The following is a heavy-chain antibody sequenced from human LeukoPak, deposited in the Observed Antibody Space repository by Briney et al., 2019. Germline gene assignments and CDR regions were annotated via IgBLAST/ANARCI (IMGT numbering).Heavy chain of an antibody. V-gene: IGHV3-23*01. CDR3: AKVTYGSGTYGAFDY. CDR1: GFTLSSYE. J-gene: IGHJ4*02. Sequence: PGGPLRLSCTVSGFTLSSYEMSWIRQAPGKGLEWVSTISGSGDNTYYADSVKGRFTISRDNSKNTLYLQMNSLRAEDTAVYYCAKVTYGSGTYGAFDYWGRGTLVTVSS. CDR2: ISGSGDNT. D-gene: IGHD3-10*01.